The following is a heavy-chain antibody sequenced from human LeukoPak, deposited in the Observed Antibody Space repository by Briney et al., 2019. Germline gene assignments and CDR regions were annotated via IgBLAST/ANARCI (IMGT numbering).Heavy chain of an antibody. Sequence: GGSLRLSCATSGFTFSSYGIHWVRQAPGKGLEWVAFIRYDGRSKYHADSVKGRFTISRDNSKNTLYLQVNSLRVEDTAVYYCAKDQDLYCSGGTCFSTLDYWGQGNLVTVSS. J-gene: IGHJ4*02. CDR1: GFTFSSYG. V-gene: IGHV3-30*02. CDR2: IRYDGRSK. D-gene: IGHD2-15*01. CDR3: AKDQDLYCSGGTCFSTLDY.